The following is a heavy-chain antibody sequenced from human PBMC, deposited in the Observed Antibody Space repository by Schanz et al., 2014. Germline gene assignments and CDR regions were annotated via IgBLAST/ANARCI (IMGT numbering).Heavy chain of an antibody. Sequence: EVQLVESGGGLVQPGGSLRLSCEGFGFHLSSYWMSWVRQTPGKGLEWVAIITPDGSDKWYVDSVKGRFTISRDNAKDSLHLQMNSLRAEDTAVYHCAKDLPAVAVAPLMTGLYDSWGQGTLVTVSS. CDR3: AKDLPAVAVAPLMTGLYDS. J-gene: IGHJ4*02. D-gene: IGHD6-19*01. CDR2: ITPDGSDK. CDR1: GFHLSSYW. V-gene: IGHV3-7*01.